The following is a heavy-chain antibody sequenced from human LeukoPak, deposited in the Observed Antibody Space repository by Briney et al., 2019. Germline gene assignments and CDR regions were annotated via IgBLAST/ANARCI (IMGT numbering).Heavy chain of an antibody. J-gene: IGHJ2*01. CDR2: ISWNSGSI. Sequence: GGSLRLSCAASGFTFDDYAMHWVRQAPGKGLEWVSGISWNSGSIGYADSVKGRFTISRDNAKNSLYLQMSSLRAEDMALYYCAKDIKSGSSSFWYFDLWGRGTLVTVSS. CDR1: GFTFDDYA. V-gene: IGHV3-9*03. CDR3: AKDIKSGSSSFWYFDL. D-gene: IGHD6-6*01.